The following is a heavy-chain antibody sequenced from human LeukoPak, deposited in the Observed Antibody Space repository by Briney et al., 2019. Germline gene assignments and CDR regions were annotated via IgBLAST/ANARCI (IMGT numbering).Heavy chain of an antibody. V-gene: IGHV4-39*01. CDR3: ASLKRSWYLHSSSQTIDY. J-gene: IGHJ4*02. CDR1: GGSISSSSYY. Sequence: SETLSLTCTVSGGSISSSSYYWGWIRQPPGKGLEWIGSIYYSGSTHYNPSLKSRVTISVDTSKNQFSLKLSSVTAADTAVYYCASLKRSWYLHSSSQTIDYWGQGTLVTVSS. D-gene: IGHD6-13*01. CDR2: IYYSGST.